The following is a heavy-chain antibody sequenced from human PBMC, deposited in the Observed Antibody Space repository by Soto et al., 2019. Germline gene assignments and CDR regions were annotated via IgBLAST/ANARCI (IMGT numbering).Heavy chain of an antibody. J-gene: IGHJ4*02. Sequence: SETLSLTCTVSGGSISSYYWSWIRQPPGKGLEWIGYIYYSGSTNYNPSLKSRVTISVDTSKNQFSLKLSSVTAADTAVYYCAGLYDSSGYYLGYFDYWGQGTLVTLSS. CDR1: GGSISSYY. D-gene: IGHD3-22*01. CDR3: AGLYDSSGYYLGYFDY. CDR2: IYYSGST. V-gene: IGHV4-59*01.